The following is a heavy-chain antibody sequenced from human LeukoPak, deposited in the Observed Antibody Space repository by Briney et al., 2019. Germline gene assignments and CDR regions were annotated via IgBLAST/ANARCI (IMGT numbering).Heavy chain of an antibody. CDR1: GFTFSSYG. Sequence: GSLRLSCAASGFTFSSYGMHWVRQAPGKGLEWVAVISYDGSNKYYADSVKGRFTISRDNSKNTLYLQMNSLRAEDTAVYYCARAGDDFWSGYLYFDYWGQGTLVTVSS. D-gene: IGHD3-3*01. J-gene: IGHJ4*02. CDR3: ARAGDDFWSGYLYFDY. V-gene: IGHV3-30*03. CDR2: ISYDGSNK.